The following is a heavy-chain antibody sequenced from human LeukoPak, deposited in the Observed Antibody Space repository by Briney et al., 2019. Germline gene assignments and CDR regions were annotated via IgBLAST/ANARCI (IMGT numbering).Heavy chain of an antibody. CDR1: GYRFTTYW. V-gene: IGHV5-51*01. J-gene: IGHJ5*02. CDR3: VSACNSTSCDP. D-gene: IGHD2-2*01. CDR2: IYPGDSET. Sequence: GESLKISCQAYGYRFTTYWIGWVRQMPGKDLAFMGLIYPGDSETRYSPSFQGEVTISADKSINTAYLQWSSLKASDTAMYYCVSACNSTSCDPWGQGTLVTVSS.